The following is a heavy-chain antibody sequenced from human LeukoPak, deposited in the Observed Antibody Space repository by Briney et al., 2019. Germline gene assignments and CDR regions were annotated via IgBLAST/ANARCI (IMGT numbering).Heavy chain of an antibody. J-gene: IGHJ4*02. CDR1: GFTFSSYS. CDR2: ISSSSSTI. CDR3: ARISNDYRGNPFDY. D-gene: IGHD4-23*01. Sequence: GGSLRLSCAASGFTFSSYSMNWVRQAPGKGLEWVSYISSSSSTIYYADSVKGRFTISRDNAKNSLYLQMNSLRAEDTAVYYCARISNDYRGNPFDYWGQGTLVTVSS. V-gene: IGHV3-48*04.